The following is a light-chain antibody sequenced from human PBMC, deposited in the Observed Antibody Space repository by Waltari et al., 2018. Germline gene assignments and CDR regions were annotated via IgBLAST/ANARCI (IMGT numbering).Light chain of an antibody. CDR3: NSRDSSGNHIV. CDR1: SLRSDS. J-gene: IGLJ1*01. Sequence: SSELTQDPAVSVALGQTVRITCQGVSLRSDSATWDQPQPGQAPVLVLYGKNNRPSGIPDRFSGSKSGNTASLTITGDQAEDEADYYCNSRDSSGNHIVFGTGTKVTVL. CDR2: GKN. V-gene: IGLV3-19*01.